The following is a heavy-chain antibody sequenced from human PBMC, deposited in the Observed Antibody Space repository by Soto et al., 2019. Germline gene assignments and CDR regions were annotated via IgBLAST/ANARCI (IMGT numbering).Heavy chain of an antibody. J-gene: IGHJ6*03. Sequence: PWETLSLTCTVSGGSISSSSYYWGWIRQSPGKGLEWIGSFYYSGSTYYSPSLRSRVTISGDTSRKQISLRLSSVTAADTAVYYCARISVASRYMDVWGKGTTVTVSS. V-gene: IGHV4-39*01. CDR2: FYYSGST. CDR3: ARISVASRYMDV. D-gene: IGHD5-12*01. CDR1: GGSISSSSYY.